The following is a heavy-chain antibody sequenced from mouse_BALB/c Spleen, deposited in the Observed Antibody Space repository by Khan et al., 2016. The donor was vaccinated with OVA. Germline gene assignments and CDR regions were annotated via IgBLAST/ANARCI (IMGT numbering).Heavy chain of an antibody. D-gene: IGHD2-1*01. CDR2: ILPGSGNT. J-gene: IGHJ1*01. CDR3: VRDGNYWYFDV. CDR1: GYTFSSYW. V-gene: IGHV1-9*01. Sequence: QVQLKESGAELMKPGASVKISCKATGYTFSSYWIEWVKQRPGHGLEWIGEILPGSGNTNCTENFKGKATFTADTSSNTAYMQLSSLTSEDSAVYDCVRDGNYWYFDVWGAGTTVTVSS.